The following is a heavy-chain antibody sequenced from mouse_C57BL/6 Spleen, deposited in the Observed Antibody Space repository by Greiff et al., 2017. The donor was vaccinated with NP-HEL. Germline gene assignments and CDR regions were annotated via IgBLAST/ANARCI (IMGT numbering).Heavy chain of an antibody. D-gene: IGHD5-1*01. Sequence: VQLKESGPELVKPGASVKIPCKASGYTFTDYNMDWVKQSHGKSLEWIGDINPNNGGTIYNQKFKGKATLTVDKSSSTAYMELRSLTSEDTAVYHCARRSNYLDYWGQGTTLTVSS. CDR3: ARRSNYLDY. J-gene: IGHJ2*01. V-gene: IGHV1-18*01. CDR2: INPNNGGT. CDR1: GYTFTDYN.